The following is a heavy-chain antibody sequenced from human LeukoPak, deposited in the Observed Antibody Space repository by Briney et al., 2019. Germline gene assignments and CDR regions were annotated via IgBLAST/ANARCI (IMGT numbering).Heavy chain of an antibody. CDR2: IYHSGST. J-gene: IGHJ4*02. Sequence: SETLSLTCAVSGYSISSGFYWGWIRQPPGKGLAWIGSIYHSGSTYYNPSLKSRVTISVDTSKNQFSLKLSSVTAADTAVYYCAIARNWNDGVYFDYWGPGALVTVSS. CDR1: GYSISSGFY. D-gene: IGHD1-1*01. CDR3: AIARNWNDGVYFDY. V-gene: IGHV4-38-2*01.